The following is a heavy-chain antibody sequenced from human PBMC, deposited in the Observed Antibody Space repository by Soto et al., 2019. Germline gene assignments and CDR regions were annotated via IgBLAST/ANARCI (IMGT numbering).Heavy chain of an antibody. V-gene: IGHV1-8*01. J-gene: IGHJ6*03. CDR1: GYTFTSYD. CDR2: MNPNSGNT. D-gene: IGHD3-10*01. CDR3: ARLITMVRGVIIINYYYYMDV. Sequence: ASVKVSCKASGYTFTSYDINWVRQATGQGLEWMGWMNPNSGNTGYAQKFQGRVTMTRNTSISTAYMELSSLRSEDTAVYYCARLITMVRGVIIINYYYYMDVWGKGTTVTVS.